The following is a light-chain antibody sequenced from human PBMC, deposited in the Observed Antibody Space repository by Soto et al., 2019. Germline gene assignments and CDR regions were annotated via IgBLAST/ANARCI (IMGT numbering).Light chain of an antibody. CDR1: NSDVGDYNY. CDR2: EVS. J-gene: IGLJ1*01. Sequence: QSVLTQPASVSGSPGQSITISCTGANSDVGDYNYVSWYQQHPGKAPKLMIYEVSNRPSGVSSRFSGSKSGNTASLTISGLQAEDEADYHCSSYTSSSTYVFGTGTQVTVL. CDR3: SSYTSSSTYV. V-gene: IGLV2-14*01.